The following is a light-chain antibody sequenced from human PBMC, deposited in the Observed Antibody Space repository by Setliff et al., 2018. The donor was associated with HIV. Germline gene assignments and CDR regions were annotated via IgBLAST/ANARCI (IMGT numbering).Light chain of an antibody. CDR3: SSYSYSTTLV. CDR2: GVN. J-gene: IGLJ2*01. V-gene: IGLV2-14*01. CDR1: SSDVGGFDF. Sequence: QSALTQPPSASGSPGQSITISCTGTSSDVGGFDFVSWYQQHPGKAPKLIIYGVNKRPSVVSDRFSGSKSVNTASLTISGLQAEDEADYFCSSYSYSTTLVFGGGTKVTVL.